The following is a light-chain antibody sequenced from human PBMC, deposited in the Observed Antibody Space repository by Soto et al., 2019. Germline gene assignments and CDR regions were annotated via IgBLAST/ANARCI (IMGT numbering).Light chain of an antibody. Sequence: DIQMTQSHSTLSASVGDRVTITCRASPSISSWLAWYQQKPGKAPKLLIYNASSLESGVPSRFSGSGSGTEFTLTISSLQPDDFATYYCQQYNSYSLTFGGGTKVEIK. CDR3: QQYNSYSLT. CDR1: PSISSW. CDR2: NAS. V-gene: IGKV1-5*03. J-gene: IGKJ4*01.